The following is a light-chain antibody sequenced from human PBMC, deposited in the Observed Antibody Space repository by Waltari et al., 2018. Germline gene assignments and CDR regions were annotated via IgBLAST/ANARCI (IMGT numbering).Light chain of an antibody. CDR1: SPNLAIHT. CDR3: AGWDDSLNGV. CDR2: RDN. V-gene: IGLV1-44*01. J-gene: IGLJ3*02. Sequence: QSVLTQPPPASGTPGPRVIIPCSGSSPNLAIHTVTRYQHLPGTAPKLLIYRDNQRPSGVPDRFSGSKSGTSASLAITDLQSEDEADYYCAGWDDSLNGVFGGGTKLTVL.